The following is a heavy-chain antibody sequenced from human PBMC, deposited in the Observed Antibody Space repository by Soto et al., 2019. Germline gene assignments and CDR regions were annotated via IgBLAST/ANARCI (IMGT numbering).Heavy chain of an antibody. CDR3: ARLRGLVRYYYYYMDV. V-gene: IGHV4-34*01. Sequence: QVQLQQWGAGLLKPSETLSLTCAVYGGSFSGYYWSWIRQPPGKGLEWIGEINHSGSTNYNPSLKSRVTRSVDTSKNQFSLKLSSVTAADTAVYYCARLRGLVRYYYYYMDVWGKGTTVTVSS. CDR1: GGSFSGYY. CDR2: INHSGST. J-gene: IGHJ6*03.